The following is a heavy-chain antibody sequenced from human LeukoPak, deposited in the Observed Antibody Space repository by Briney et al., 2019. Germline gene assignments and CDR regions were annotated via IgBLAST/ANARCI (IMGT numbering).Heavy chain of an antibody. V-gene: IGHV4-4*07. CDR3: ARDLYYYDSSGYRMMDV. Sequence: SETLSLTCTVSGGSISSYYWSWIRQPAGKGLEWIGRIYTSGSTNYNPSLKSRVTMPVDTSKNQFSLKLSSVTAADTAVYYCARDLYYYDSSGYRMMDVWGKGTTVTISS. J-gene: IGHJ6*04. CDR1: GGSISSYY. D-gene: IGHD3-22*01. CDR2: IYTSGST.